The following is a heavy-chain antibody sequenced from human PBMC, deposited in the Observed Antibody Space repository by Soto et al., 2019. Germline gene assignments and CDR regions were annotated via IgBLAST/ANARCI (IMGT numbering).Heavy chain of an antibody. D-gene: IGHD2-15*01. CDR3: ARPTRIIYTRGRRNYYYYYMDV. CDR1: GYTFTSYG. CDR2: ISAYNGNT. J-gene: IGHJ6*03. Sequence: GASLKVSCKASGYTFTSYGISWVRQAPGQGLEWMGWISAYNGNTNYAQKLQGRVTMTTDTSTSTAYMELRSLRSDDTAVYYCARPTRIIYTRGRRNYYYYYMDVWGKGTTVPVSS. V-gene: IGHV1-18*01.